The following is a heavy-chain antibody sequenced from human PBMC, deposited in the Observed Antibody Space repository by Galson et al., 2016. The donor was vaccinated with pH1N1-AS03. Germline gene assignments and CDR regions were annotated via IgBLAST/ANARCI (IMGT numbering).Heavy chain of an antibody. Sequence: SVKVSCKVSGYTLTELSMHWVRQGPGKGPEWMGGFDPEDGEAIYAQKFQGRVTLTVDTSTDTAYMEVSRLKSEDTAVYYCATGLSVAGTPYEYYGVDVWGQGTTVIVSS. CDR2: FDPEDGEA. CDR3: ATGLSVAGTPYEYYGVDV. V-gene: IGHV1-24*01. CDR1: GYTLTELS. J-gene: IGHJ6*02. D-gene: IGHD6-19*01.